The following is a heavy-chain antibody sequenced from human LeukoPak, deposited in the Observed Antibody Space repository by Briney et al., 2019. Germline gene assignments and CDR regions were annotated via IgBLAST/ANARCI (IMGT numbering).Heavy chain of an antibody. J-gene: IGHJ4*02. Sequence: GGSLRLSCAASGFTFSSYSMNWVRQAPGKGLEWVSSISSSSSYIYYADSVKGRFTISRDNAKNSLYLQMNSLRAEDTAVYYCARGLDFWSGYPYYFDYWGQGTLVTVSS. CDR2: ISSSSSYI. V-gene: IGHV3-21*01. D-gene: IGHD3-3*01. CDR1: GFTFSSYS. CDR3: ARGLDFWSGYPYYFDY.